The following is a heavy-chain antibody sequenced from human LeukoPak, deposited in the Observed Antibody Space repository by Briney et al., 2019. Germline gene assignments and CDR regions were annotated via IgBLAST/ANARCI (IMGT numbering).Heavy chain of an antibody. Sequence: SETLSLTCTVSGGSISSSSYYWGWIHQPPGKGLEWIGSIYYSGSTYYNPSLKSRVTISVDTSKNQFSLKLSSVTAADTAVYYCAAGEWELLQGAYWGQGTLVTVSS. V-gene: IGHV4-39*01. CDR1: GGSISSSSYY. D-gene: IGHD1-26*01. CDR3: AAGEWELLQGAY. CDR2: IYYSGST. J-gene: IGHJ4*02.